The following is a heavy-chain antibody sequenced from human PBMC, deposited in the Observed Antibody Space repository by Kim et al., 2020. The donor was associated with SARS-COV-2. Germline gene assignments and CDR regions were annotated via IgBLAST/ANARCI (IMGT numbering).Heavy chain of an antibody. V-gene: IGHV3-74*01. CDR3: ARDFYYGSGSP. D-gene: IGHD3-10*01. CDR1: GFTFSSYW. Sequence: GGSLRLSCAASGFTFSSYWVDWVRQAPGKGLVWVSRIKGDGTSTSYADSVKGRFTISRDNAKNTLYLQMNSLRAEDTAVYYCARDFYYGSGSPWGQGTLV. J-gene: IGHJ5*02. CDR2: IKGDGTST.